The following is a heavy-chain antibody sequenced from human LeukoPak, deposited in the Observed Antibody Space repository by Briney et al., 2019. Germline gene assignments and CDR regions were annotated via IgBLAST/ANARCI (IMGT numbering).Heavy chain of an antibody. CDR3: ARGQKNYYGSGSFPHAVYYYYYYMYV. Sequence: PSETLSLTCTLSGGSISSYYWSWIRQPPGKGLEWIGYIYYSGSTNYNPSLKSRVTISVDTSKNQFSLKLSSVTAADTAVYYCARGQKNYYGSGSFPHAVYYYYYYMYVWGKGTTVTVSS. CDR2: IYYSGST. D-gene: IGHD3-10*01. J-gene: IGHJ6*03. V-gene: IGHV4-59*08. CDR1: GGSISSYY.